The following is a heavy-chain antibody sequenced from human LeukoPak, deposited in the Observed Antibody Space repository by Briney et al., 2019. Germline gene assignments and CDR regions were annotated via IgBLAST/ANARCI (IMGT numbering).Heavy chain of an antibody. V-gene: IGHV4-39*07. CDR3: AATTIRLGY. CDR2: MYYRGST. J-gene: IGHJ4*02. Sequence: TSETLSLTCTVSGGSISSSSHYWGWIRQPPGKGLEWIGSMYYRGSTYHNPSLKSRVTISVDTSKNQFSLKLSSVTAADTAVYYCAATTIRLGYWGQGTLVTVSS. D-gene: IGHD1-26*01. CDR1: GGSISSSSHY.